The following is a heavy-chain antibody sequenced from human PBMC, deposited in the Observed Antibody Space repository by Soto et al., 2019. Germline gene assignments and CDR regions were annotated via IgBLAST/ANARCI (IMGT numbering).Heavy chain of an antibody. CDR2: ISAYNGNT. Sequence: ASVKVSCKASGYTLTSYGISWVRQAPGQGLEWMGWISAYNGNTNYAQKLQGRVTMTTDTSTSTAYMELRSLRSDDTAVYYCAIDTGPGDSNYFDYWGPGPLVTVSS. J-gene: IGHJ4*02. CDR1: GYTLTSYG. V-gene: IGHV1-18*01. D-gene: IGHD7-27*01. CDR3: AIDTGPGDSNYFDY.